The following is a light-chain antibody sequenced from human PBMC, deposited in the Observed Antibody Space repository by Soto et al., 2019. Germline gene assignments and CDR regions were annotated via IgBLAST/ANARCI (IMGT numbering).Light chain of an antibody. CDR2: DVT. CDR1: SSDVGGQNA. CDR3: CSYAGSSTVV. J-gene: IGLJ2*01. V-gene: IGLV2-23*02. Sequence: SALTQPDSGSGSPGQSITISCTGTSSDVGGQNAISWYQQHPRNAPKFMIYDVTKRPSGVSSRFSGSKSGNTASRTISGLQAEDEADDCCCSYAGSSTVVFGGRTKLTVL.